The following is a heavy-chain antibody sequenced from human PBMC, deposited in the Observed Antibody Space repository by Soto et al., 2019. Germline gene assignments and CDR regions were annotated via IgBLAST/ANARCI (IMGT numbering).Heavy chain of an antibody. CDR2: VYPHDSDT. Sequence: EVQLVQSGAEVKKPGESLKISCKASGYSFTSHWIAWVRQMPGKGLEWMGIVYPHDSDTRYSPSFQGQVTISADKSITTAYLQWRSLKASDTAMYYCAIRSEGTDDYYYYYGLDVWGQGTTVTVSS. J-gene: IGHJ6*02. CDR3: AIRSEGTDDYYYYYGLDV. CDR1: GYSFTSHW. V-gene: IGHV5-51*01.